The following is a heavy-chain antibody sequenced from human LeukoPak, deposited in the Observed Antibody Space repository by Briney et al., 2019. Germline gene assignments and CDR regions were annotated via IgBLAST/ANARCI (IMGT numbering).Heavy chain of an antibody. D-gene: IGHD4-17*01. V-gene: IGHV1-18*01. Sequence: VASVKVSCKASSYSFTSYGINWVRQAPGQGLEWMGWISAYNGNTNYAQGLQGRVTMTTDTSTSTAYMELRSLRSDDTAVYYCARDAYGIGGANWFAPWGQGTLVTVSS. CDR1: SYSFTSYG. CDR3: ARDAYGIGGANWFAP. J-gene: IGHJ5*02. CDR2: ISAYNGNT.